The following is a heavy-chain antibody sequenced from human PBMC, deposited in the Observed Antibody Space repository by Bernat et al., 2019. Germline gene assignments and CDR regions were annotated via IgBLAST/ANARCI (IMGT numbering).Heavy chain of an antibody. D-gene: IGHD6-19*01. CDR1: GFTLSDAW. CDR2: SKGRTGGGTP. V-gene: IGHV3-15*01. CDR3: TWLGHDFDY. Sequence: EVQLVESGGGVVKPGGSLRLSCAGSGFTLSDAWMSWVRQAPGKGLEWVGRSKGRTGGGTPDYAAPAKGRFTVSRDDSKNTMYLHMNSLTTEDTAVYYCTWLGHDFDYWGQGTQVTVSS. J-gene: IGHJ4*02.